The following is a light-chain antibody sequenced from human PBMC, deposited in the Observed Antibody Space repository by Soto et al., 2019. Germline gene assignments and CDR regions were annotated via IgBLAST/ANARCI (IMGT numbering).Light chain of an antibody. J-gene: IGKJ4*01. CDR1: QSVSSN. V-gene: IGKV3-15*01. CDR2: GAS. Sequence: TGCCRASQSVSSNLAWYQQKPGQAPRLLIYGASTRATGIPARFSGSGSGTEFALGLRSRHSYGFAVSICQQYHSWAVSVAGGTKVDIK. CDR3: QQYHSWAVS.